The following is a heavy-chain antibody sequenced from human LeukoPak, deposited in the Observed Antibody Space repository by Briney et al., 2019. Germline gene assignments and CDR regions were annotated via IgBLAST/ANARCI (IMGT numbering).Heavy chain of an antibody. CDR1: GFTVSSTL. Sequence: GGSLRLTCIVSGFTVSSTLMDWVRQAPGKGLEWVSVIYDDGGTVYADSVKGRLTISRDTSKNMVYLQMNNLRAEDSAVYYCTKSSGYYSDHKDRYFDHWGQGTLVTVSS. J-gene: IGHJ4*02. CDR2: IYDDGGT. CDR3: TKSSGYYSDHKDRYFDH. D-gene: IGHD3-22*01. V-gene: IGHV3-66*02.